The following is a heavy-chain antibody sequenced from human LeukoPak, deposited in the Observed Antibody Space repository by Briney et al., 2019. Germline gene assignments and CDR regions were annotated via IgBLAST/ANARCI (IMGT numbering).Heavy chain of an antibody. CDR1: GGSISSSSYY. V-gene: IGHV4-39*01. J-gene: IGHJ4*02. CDR2: IYYSGST. D-gene: IGHD6-13*01. Sequence: PETLSLTCTVSGGSISSSSYYWGWIRQPPGKGLEWIGSIYYSGSTYYNPSLKSRVTISVDTSKNQFSQKLSSVTAADTAVYYCARKARIAAAGIDYWGQGTLVTVSS. CDR3: ARKARIAAAGIDY.